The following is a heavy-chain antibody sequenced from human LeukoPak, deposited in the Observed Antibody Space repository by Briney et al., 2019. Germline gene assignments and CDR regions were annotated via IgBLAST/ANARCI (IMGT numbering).Heavy chain of an antibody. CDR2: INQDGSKK. CDR1: GFTFRNDL. J-gene: IGHJ3*02. CDR3: ARDTSPSSRSSYFDDLDM. V-gene: IGHV3-7*01. D-gene: IGHD6-13*01. Sequence: GGSLRLSCATSGFTFRNDLVTWVRQAQGKGLEWVANINQDGSKKNYVDSVKGRFTISRDNTKNSLFLQMNSPRAEDTAIYYCARDTSPSSRSSYFDDLDMWGQGTMVTVSS.